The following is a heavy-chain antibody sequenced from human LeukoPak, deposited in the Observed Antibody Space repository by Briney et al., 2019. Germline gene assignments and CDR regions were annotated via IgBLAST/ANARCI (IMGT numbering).Heavy chain of an antibody. Sequence: KPSETLSPTCTVSGGSISSYYWSWIRQPPGKGLEWIGYIYYSGSTNYNPSLKSRVTIPVDTSKNQFSLKLSSVTAADTAVYYCARTVCSSTSCWFDYWGQGTLVTVSS. CDR2: IYYSGST. D-gene: IGHD2-2*01. CDR1: GGSISSYY. V-gene: IGHV4-59*01. CDR3: ARTVCSSTSCWFDY. J-gene: IGHJ4*02.